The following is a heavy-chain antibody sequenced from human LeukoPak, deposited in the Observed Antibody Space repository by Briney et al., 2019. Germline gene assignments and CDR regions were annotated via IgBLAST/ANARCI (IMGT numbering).Heavy chain of an antibody. CDR3: AKDDGWLHYYH. Sequence: GGSLRLSCAASGFTFRIYAMNWVRQAPGKGLEWVSGISPGGEIPYYADSVKGRFTISRDNSKDTVSLQMHSLRAEDTATYYCAKDDGWLHYYHWGQGTLVTVSS. CDR2: ISPGGEIP. J-gene: IGHJ4*02. D-gene: IGHD3-10*01. V-gene: IGHV3-23*01. CDR1: GFTFRIYA.